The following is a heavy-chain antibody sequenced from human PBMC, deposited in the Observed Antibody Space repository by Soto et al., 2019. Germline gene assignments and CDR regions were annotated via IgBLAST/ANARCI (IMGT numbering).Heavy chain of an antibody. CDR3: AKEFVWCSGGSCYPEAYFDY. CDR2: ISGSGGST. Sequence: GGSLRLSCAASGFTFSSYAMSWVRQAPGKGLEWVSAISGSGGSTYYADSGKGRFTISRDNSKNTLYLQMNSLRAEDTAVYYCAKEFVWCSGGSCYPEAYFDYWGQGTLVTVSS. J-gene: IGHJ4*02. D-gene: IGHD2-15*01. V-gene: IGHV3-23*01. CDR1: GFTFSSYA.